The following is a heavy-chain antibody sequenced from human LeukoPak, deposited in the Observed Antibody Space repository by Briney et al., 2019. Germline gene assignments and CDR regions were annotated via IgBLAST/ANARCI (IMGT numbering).Heavy chain of an antibody. D-gene: IGHD3-22*01. Sequence: GESLKISCKGSGYSFPTYCIAWVRQMPGKGLEWMGIIYAGDSDTRYSPSFQGQVTISADKSISTAYLQWSSLKASDTAMYYCARTYYYDSSGYNWDAFDIWGQGTMVTVSS. J-gene: IGHJ3*02. CDR2: IYAGDSDT. CDR1: GYSFPTYC. CDR3: ARTYYYDSSGYNWDAFDI. V-gene: IGHV5-51*01.